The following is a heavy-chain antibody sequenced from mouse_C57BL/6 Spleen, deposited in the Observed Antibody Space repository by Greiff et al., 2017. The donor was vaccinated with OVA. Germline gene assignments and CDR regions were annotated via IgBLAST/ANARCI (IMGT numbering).Heavy chain of an antibody. V-gene: IGHV5-17*01. D-gene: IGHD3-2*02. J-gene: IGHJ2*01. CDR1: GFTFSDYG. CDR2: ISSGSSTI. Sequence: DVKLVESGGGLVKPGGSLKLSCAASGFTFSDYGMHWVRQAPEKGLEWVAYISSGSSTIYYADTVKGRFTISRDNAKNTLFLQMTSLRSEDTAMYYCARGDSSGLDYWGQGTTLTVSA. CDR3: ARGDSSGLDY.